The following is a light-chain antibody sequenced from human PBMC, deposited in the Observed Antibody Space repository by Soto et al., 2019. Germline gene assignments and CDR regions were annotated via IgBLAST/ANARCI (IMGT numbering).Light chain of an antibody. CDR3: QQYYIYPRT. V-gene: IGKV1-8*01. J-gene: IGKJ1*01. CDR2: AAS. CDR1: QGISSY. Sequence: AIRMTQSPSSFSASTGDRVTITCRASQGISSYLAWYQQKPGKAPNLLIYAASTLQSVFPSRFSGSGSGTDFTLTICCLQSEDCAADYFQQYYIYPRTFVPGTKEELK.